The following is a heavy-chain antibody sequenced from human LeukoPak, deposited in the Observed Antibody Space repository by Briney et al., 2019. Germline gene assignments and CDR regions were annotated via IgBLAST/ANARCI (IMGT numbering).Heavy chain of an antibody. CDR3: ARVVGAAAIDAFDI. V-gene: IGHV4-59*01. D-gene: IGHD1-26*01. CDR1: GGSISNYY. J-gene: IGHJ3*02. Sequence: SETLSLTCTVSGGSISNYYWSWIRQPPGKGLEWIGYIYYSGSTNYNPSLKSRVTISVDTSKNQFSLKLSSVTAADTAVYYCARVVGAAAIDAFDIWGQGTMVTVPS. CDR2: IYYSGST.